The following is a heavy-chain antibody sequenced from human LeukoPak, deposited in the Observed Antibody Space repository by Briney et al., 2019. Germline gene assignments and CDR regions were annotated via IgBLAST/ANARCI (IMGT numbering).Heavy chain of an antibody. Sequence: GGSLRLSSAASGFSVSSKYMSWVRQAPGKGLEWVSVIYSGGSTYYADSVKGRFTISRDNSKNTLYIQMNSLRAEDTAVYYCARASFPYYFDYWGQGTLVTVSS. CDR3: ARASFPYYFDY. V-gene: IGHV3-53*01. J-gene: IGHJ4*02. CDR1: GFSVSSKY. D-gene: IGHD2/OR15-2a*01. CDR2: IYSGGST.